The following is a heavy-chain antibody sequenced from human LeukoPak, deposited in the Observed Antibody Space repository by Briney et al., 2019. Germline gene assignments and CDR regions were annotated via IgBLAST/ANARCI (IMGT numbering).Heavy chain of an antibody. J-gene: IGHJ3*02. CDR2: ISGSGGST. CDR1: GFTFSSCV. D-gene: IGHD3-9*01. Sequence: PGGSLRLSCAASGFTFSSCVMSWVRQAPGKGLEWVSAISGSGGSTYYADSVKGRFTISRDNSKNTLYLQMNSLRAEDTAVYYCAKDRSDIFDAFDIWGQGTMVTVSS. V-gene: IGHV3-23*01. CDR3: AKDRSDIFDAFDI.